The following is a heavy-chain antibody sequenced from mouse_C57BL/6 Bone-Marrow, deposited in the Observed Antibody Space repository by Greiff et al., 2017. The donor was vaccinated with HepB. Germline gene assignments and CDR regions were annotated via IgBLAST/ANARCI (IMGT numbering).Heavy chain of an antibody. CDR3: SIGGDGYSGYFDV. CDR2: IHPSDSDT. D-gene: IGHD2-3*01. CDR1: GYTFTSYW. V-gene: IGHV1-74*01. J-gene: IGHJ1*03. Sequence: VQLQQPGAELVKPGASVKVSCKASGYTFTSYWMHWVKQRPGQGLEWIGRIHPSDSDTNYNQKFKGKATLTVDKSSSTAYMKLSSLTSEDSAVYYCSIGGDGYSGYFDVWGTGTTVTVSS.